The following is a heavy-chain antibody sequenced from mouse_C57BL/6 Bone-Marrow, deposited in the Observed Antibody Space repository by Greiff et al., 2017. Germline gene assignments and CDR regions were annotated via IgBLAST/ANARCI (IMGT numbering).Heavy chain of an antibody. CDR2: INPGSGGT. D-gene: IGHD2-4*01. Sequence: QVQLQQSGAELVRPGTSVKVSCKASGYAFTNYLIEWVKQRPGQGLEWIGVINPGSGGTNYNEKFKGKATLTADKSSSTAYMQHSSLTSEDSAVYFCARYYDLDYWGQGTTLTVSS. V-gene: IGHV1-54*01. J-gene: IGHJ2*01. CDR3: ARYYDLDY. CDR1: GYAFTNYL.